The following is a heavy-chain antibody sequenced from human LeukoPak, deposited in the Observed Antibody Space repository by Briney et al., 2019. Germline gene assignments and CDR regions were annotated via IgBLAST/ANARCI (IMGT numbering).Heavy chain of an antibody. CDR1: VFTLSTYW. CDR3: AKGPITEGTQDFDL. Sequence: VGALRLSCAPSVFTLSTYWMHCVRPAPGEGLGWVSRINSDGSTATYADFVKGRFTISRDNAKNTLYLQMYSLRAEDTPVYYCAKGPITEGTQDFDLWGRGTLVTVSS. V-gene: IGHV3-74*01. J-gene: IGHJ2*01. D-gene: IGHD1-20*01. CDR2: INSDGSTA.